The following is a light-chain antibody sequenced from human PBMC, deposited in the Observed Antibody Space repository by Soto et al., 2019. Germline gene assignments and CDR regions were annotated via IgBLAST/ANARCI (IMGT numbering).Light chain of an antibody. CDR1: QSVSSSY. Sequence: EIVLTQSPGTLSLSPGERATLSCRASQSVSSSYLAWYQQKPGQAPRLLIYGASSRATGIPDRFSGSGSGTDFSLTISRLEPEDFAVYYCHQYDSSPTFGQGTRLEIK. CDR2: GAS. CDR3: HQYDSSPT. J-gene: IGKJ5*01. V-gene: IGKV3-20*01.